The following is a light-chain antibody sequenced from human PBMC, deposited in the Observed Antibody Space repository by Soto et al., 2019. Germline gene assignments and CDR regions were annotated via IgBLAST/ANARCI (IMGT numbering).Light chain of an antibody. V-gene: IGKV3-20*01. Sequence: EIVLTQSPGTLSLSPGERATLSCRASQSVSSSYLAWYQQKPGQDPRLLVYGASSRATGIPDRFSGGGSGTDFTLTISRLETEDFAVYYCQQYGTSLFSLGPGTKVD. CDR3: QQYGTSLFS. CDR2: GAS. CDR1: QSVSSSY. J-gene: IGKJ3*01.